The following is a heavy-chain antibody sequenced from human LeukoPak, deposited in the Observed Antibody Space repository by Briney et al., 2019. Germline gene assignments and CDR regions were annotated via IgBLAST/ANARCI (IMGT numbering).Heavy chain of an antibody. J-gene: IGHJ4*02. CDR3: ARRKYYYGSGSYQWDY. Sequence: PSETLSLTCAVYGGSFSGYYWSWIRQPPGKRLEWIGEINHSGSTNYNPSLKSRVTISVDTSKNQFSLKLSSVTAADTAVYYCARRKYYYGSGSYQWDYWGQGTLVTVSS. CDR2: INHSGST. CDR1: GGSFSGYY. D-gene: IGHD3-10*01. V-gene: IGHV4-34*01.